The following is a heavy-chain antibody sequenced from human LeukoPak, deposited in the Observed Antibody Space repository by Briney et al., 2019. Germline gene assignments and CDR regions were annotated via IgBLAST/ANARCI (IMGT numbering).Heavy chain of an antibody. CDR3: VSELRPLLKYSSSWYTVFDP. J-gene: IGHJ5*02. CDR2: ISPNSGGT. D-gene: IGHD6-13*01. V-gene: IGHV1-2*02. CDR1: GYTFTDYN. Sequence: ASVKVSCKASGYTFTDYNIHWVRQAPGQGLEWMGWISPNSGGTNYAQKFQGRVTMTRETSISTAYMELSRLRSDDTAVYACVSELRPLLKYSSSWYTVFDPWGQGTLVTVSS.